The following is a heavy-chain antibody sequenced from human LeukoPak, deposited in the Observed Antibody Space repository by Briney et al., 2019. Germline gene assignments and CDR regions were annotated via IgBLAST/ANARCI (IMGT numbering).Heavy chain of an antibody. Sequence: GGSLRLSCSASGFTVSSNYMSWVRQGPGKGLEWVSVIYSGGSTYYADSVKGRFTISRDNSKNTLYLQMGSLRAEDMAVYYCARGSPRFLEWLGAFDIWGQGTMVTVSS. CDR3: ARGSPRFLEWLGAFDI. CDR2: IYSGGST. D-gene: IGHD3-3*01. CDR1: GFTVSSNY. V-gene: IGHV3-53*05. J-gene: IGHJ3*02.